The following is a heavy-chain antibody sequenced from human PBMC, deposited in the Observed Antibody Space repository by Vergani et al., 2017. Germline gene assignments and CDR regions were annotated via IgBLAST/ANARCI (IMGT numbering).Heavy chain of an antibody. CDR3: ARVCQTQDHYYYYYMDV. CDR1: GFTFSSYA. J-gene: IGHJ6*03. Sequence: EVQLLESGGGLVQPGGSLRLSCAASGFTFSSYAMSWVRRAPGKGLEWVSAISGSGGSTYYADSVKGRFTISRDNAKNSLYLQMKSLRAEDTAVYYCARVCQTQDHYYYYYMDVWGKGTTVTVSS. CDR2: ISGSGGST. V-gene: IGHV3-23*01. D-gene: IGHD2-15*01.